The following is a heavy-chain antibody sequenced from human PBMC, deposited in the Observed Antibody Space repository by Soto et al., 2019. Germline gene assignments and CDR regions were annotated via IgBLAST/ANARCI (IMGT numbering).Heavy chain of an antibody. CDR1: GFTVSSNY. J-gene: IGHJ4*02. D-gene: IGHD6-6*01. Sequence: GGSLSLSCAASGFTVSSNYMSWVRQAPGKGLEWVSVIYSGGSTYYADSVKGRFTISRDNSKNTLYLQVNSLRAEDTAVYYCARESIAARLFDYWGQGTLVTVSS. V-gene: IGHV3-53*01. CDR2: IYSGGST. CDR3: ARESIAARLFDY.